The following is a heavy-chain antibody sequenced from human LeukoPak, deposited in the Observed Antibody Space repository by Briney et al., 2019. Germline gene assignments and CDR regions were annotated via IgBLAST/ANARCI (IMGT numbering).Heavy chain of an antibody. V-gene: IGHV4-61*01. J-gene: IGHJ4*02. CDR1: GYSISSGYY. CDR3: ASNTGTVFDY. D-gene: IGHD7-27*01. CDR2: VYYSGST. Sequence: SKTLSLTCTVSGYSISSGYYWGWIRQPPGKGLEWIGYVYYSGSTEYNPSLRSRVTISLEMSKRQFSLNLTSVTAADTAVYYCASNTGTVFDYWGQGALVTVSS.